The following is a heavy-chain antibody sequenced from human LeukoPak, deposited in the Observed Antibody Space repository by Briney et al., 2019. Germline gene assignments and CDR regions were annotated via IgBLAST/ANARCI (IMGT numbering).Heavy chain of an antibody. J-gene: IGHJ4*02. CDR2: VWYDGSSK. CDR1: AFTFSGYG. V-gene: IGHV3-33*01. Sequence: GGSLRLSCAASAFTFSGYGMHWVRQAPGKGLKWVAVVWYDGSSKYYADSVKSRFTISRDNSKNTLYLQMNSLRAEDTAVYYCARDDPGGSYIDYWGQGTLVIVSS. D-gene: IGHD1-26*01. CDR3: ARDDPGGSYIDY.